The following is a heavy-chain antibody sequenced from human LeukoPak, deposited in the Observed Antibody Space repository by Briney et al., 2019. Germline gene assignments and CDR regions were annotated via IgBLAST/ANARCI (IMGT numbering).Heavy chain of an antibody. CDR1: GLSFTNYA. CDR3: AKGAAAGKVDWFDP. D-gene: IGHD6-13*01. CDR2: LTGYGGA. Sequence: GGSLRLSCEVSGLSFTNYAMMWVRQAPGKGLQWISTLTGYGGAYYADSGEGRFIISRDISKNTMFLQMYSLRAEDTAVYYCAKGAAAGKVDWFDPWGQGTLVTVSS. J-gene: IGHJ5*02. V-gene: IGHV3-23*01.